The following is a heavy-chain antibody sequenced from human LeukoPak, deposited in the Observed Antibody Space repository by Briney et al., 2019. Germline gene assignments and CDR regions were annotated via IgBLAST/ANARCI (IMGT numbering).Heavy chain of an antibody. D-gene: IGHD4-17*01. J-gene: IGHJ4*02. V-gene: IGHV3-23*01. Sequence: GGSLRLSCAASGFTFSSYAMNWVRQAPGKGLEWVSTISGSGGSRYNAESVRGRFTISRDNSKNTLHLQMNSLRAEDTAVYYCARDRYGDYVDWGQGTLVTVSS. CDR3: ARDRYGDYVD. CDR2: ISGSGGSR. CDR1: GFTFSSYA.